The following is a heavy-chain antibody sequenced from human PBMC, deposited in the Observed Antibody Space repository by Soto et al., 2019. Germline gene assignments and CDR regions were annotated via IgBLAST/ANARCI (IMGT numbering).Heavy chain of an antibody. V-gene: IGHV1-18*04. J-gene: IGHJ4*02. CDR2: ISPYSGET. Sequence: QVQLVQSGAEVKRPPASVKVSCKASGYTFTSYGIVWVRQAPGQGLEWMGWISPYSGETRYAEKFQDRVTLTTDTSTKTAYMDLRNLKSDDTAVYWCARGPVAGSDFWGQGTLVTVSS. CDR3: ARGPVAGSDF. CDR1: GYTFTSYG. D-gene: IGHD6-19*01.